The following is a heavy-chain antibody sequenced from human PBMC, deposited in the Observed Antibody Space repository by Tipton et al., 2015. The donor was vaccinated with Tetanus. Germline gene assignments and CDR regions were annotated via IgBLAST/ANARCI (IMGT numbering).Heavy chain of an antibody. CDR3: ARMRTYSGYDLVYDY. Sequence: SLRLSCAASGFTFSSYSMNWVRQAPGKGLEWVSSISSSSSYIYYADSVKGRFTISRDNAKNSLYLQMNSLRAEDTAVYYCARMRTYSGYDLVYDYWGQGTLVTVSS. CDR2: ISSSSSYI. CDR1: GFTFSSYS. D-gene: IGHD5-12*01. V-gene: IGHV3-21*04. J-gene: IGHJ4*02.